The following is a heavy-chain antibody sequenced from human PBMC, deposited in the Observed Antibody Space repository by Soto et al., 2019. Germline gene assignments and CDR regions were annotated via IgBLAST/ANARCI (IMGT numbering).Heavy chain of an antibody. CDR3: ARGVRSGRPKVRGVIIIDY. CDR1: GGSFSGYH. J-gene: IGHJ4*01. CDR2: INHSGST. V-gene: IGHV4-34*01. D-gene: IGHD3-10*01. Sequence: SETLSLTCAVYGGSFSGYHWSWIRQPPGKGLEWIGEINHSGSTNYNPSLKSRVTISVDTSKNQFSLKLSSVTAADTAVYYCARGVRSGRPKVRGVIIIDYW.